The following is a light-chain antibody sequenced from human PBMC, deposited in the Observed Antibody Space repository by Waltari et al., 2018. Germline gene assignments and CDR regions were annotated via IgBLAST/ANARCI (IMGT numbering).Light chain of an antibody. CDR1: QGISRW. CDR2: STS. Sequence: DIQMTQSPSSVSASVGDRVTITCRASQGISRWLAWYQQKPGKAPKRLIYSTSSLQSGVPSRFSGSGSVTDFTLTISSLQPEDFATYYCQQANSFPPVTFGGGTKVEIK. CDR3: QQANSFPPVT. V-gene: IGKV1-12*01. J-gene: IGKJ4*01.